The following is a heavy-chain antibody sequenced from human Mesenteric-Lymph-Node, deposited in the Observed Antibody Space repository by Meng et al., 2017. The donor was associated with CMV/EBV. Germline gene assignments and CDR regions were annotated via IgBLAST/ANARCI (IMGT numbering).Heavy chain of an antibody. CDR1: GFTFSSYS. V-gene: IGHV3-48*04. CDR2: ISASSSTI. Sequence: GESLKISCAASGFTFSSYSMNWVRQAPGKGLEWVSYISASSSTIYYADSVKGRFTISRDNAQKSLYLQMNSLRSEDTAVYYCARDVWFDPWGQGTLVTVSS. CDR3: ARDVWFDP. J-gene: IGHJ5*02.